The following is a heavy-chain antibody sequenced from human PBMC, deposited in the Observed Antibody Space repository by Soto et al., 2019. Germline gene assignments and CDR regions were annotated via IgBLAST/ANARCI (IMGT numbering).Heavy chain of an antibody. D-gene: IGHD2-2*01. Sequence: GGSLRLSCAASGFTLSSYSMNWVRQAPGKGLEWVSSFSSSSSYIYYADSVKGRFTISRDNAKNSLYLQMNSLRAEDTAVYYCARDLHCSSTSCYNWFDHWGQGTLVTVSS. CDR3: ARDLHCSSTSCYNWFDH. CDR1: GFTLSSYS. V-gene: IGHV3-21*01. J-gene: IGHJ5*02. CDR2: FSSSSSYI.